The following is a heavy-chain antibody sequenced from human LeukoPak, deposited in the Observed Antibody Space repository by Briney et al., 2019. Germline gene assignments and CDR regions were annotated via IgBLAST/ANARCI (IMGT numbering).Heavy chain of an antibody. Sequence: GASVKVSCKASGYTFTSYDINWVRQATGQGLGWMGWMNPNSGNTGYAQKFQGRVTMTRNTSISTAYMELSSLRSEDTAVYYCARYWVSSWYHPGFYYYYGMDVWGQGTTVTVSS. V-gene: IGHV1-8*01. CDR3: ARYWVSSWYHPGFYYYYGMDV. CDR1: GYTFTSYD. CDR2: MNPNSGNT. J-gene: IGHJ6*02. D-gene: IGHD6-13*01.